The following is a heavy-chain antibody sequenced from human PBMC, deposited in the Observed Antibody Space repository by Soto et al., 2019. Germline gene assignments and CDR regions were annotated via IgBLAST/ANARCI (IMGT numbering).Heavy chain of an antibody. J-gene: IGHJ4*02. V-gene: IGHV3-64*01. Sequence: GGSLRLSCAASGFTFSSYAMHWVRQAPGKGLEYVSAISSNGGSTYYANSVKGRFTISRDNSKNTLYLQMGSLRAEDMAVYYCARWGSSSWYDYWGQGTLVTVSS. D-gene: IGHD6-13*01. CDR3: ARWGSSSWYDY. CDR1: GFTFSSYA. CDR2: ISSNGGST.